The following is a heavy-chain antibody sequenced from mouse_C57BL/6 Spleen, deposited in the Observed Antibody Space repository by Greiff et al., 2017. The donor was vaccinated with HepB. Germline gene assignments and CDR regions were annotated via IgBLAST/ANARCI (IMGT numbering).Heavy chain of an antibody. CDR3: AREGGAMDY. Sequence: QVQLKESGAELVKPGASVKMSCKASGYTFTSYWITWVKQRPGQGLEWIGDIYPGSGSTNYNEKFKSKATLTVDTSSSTAYMQLSSLTSEDSAVYYCAREGGAMDYWGQGTSVTVSS. CDR2: IYPGSGST. J-gene: IGHJ4*01. CDR1: GYTFTSYW. V-gene: IGHV1-55*01.